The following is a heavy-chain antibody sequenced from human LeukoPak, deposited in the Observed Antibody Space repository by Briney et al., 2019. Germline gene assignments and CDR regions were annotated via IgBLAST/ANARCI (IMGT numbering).Heavy chain of an antibody. CDR2: ISSNGGST. CDR3: AKDDRWLQFCC. D-gene: IGHD5-24*01. J-gene: IGHJ4*02. V-gene: IGHV3-64*01. Sequence: GGSLRLPCAASGFTFSSYAMHWVRQAPGKGLEYVSAISSNGGSTYYANSVEGRFTISRDNSRNTVYLQMNSLRAEDTAVYYCAKDDRWLQFCCWGQGTLVTVSS. CDR1: GFTFSSYA.